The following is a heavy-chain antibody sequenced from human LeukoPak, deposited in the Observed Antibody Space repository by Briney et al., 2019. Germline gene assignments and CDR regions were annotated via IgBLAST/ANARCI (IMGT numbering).Heavy chain of an antibody. CDR1: GFTFGEDA. CDR3: ARNPAKVFPAVD. CDR2: INQDGSDI. D-gene: IGHD2-2*01. Sequence: GGSLRLSCTASGFTFGEDAGSWFRQAPGKGLEWVGNINQDGSDIYYVDSVKGRFTISRDNAKNSLSLQMNSLRADDTAVYYCARNPAKVFPAVDCGQGTLVTVSS. J-gene: IGHJ4*02. V-gene: IGHV3-7*01.